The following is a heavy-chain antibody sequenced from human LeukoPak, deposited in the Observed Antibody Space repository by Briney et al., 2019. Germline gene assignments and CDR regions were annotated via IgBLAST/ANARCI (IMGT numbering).Heavy chain of an antibody. D-gene: IGHD3-3*01. CDR1: GFIFSDYY. CDR3: ARRDWVSGAVRAFDI. Sequence: PGGSLRLSCVVPGFIFSDYYMSWIRQAPGKGLEWVSYISNDSVDKYYVDSVRGRFTISRDNAKKSMYLQMSGLRVEDTAVYYCARRDWVSGAVRAFDIWGQGTMVTVSS. CDR2: ISNDSVDK. J-gene: IGHJ3*02. V-gene: IGHV3-11*04.